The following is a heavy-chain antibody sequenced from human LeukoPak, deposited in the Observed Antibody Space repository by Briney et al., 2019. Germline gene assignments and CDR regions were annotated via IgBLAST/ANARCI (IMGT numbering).Heavy chain of an antibody. J-gene: IGHJ2*01. V-gene: IGHV4-39*01. Sequence: SETLSLTCTVSGGSISSSNYYWGWICQPPGKGLEWIASIFYSGSTYYNASLKSRVSISVDTSNNQFSLKLTSVTAADTAVYYCSRSFGGNPPGWYFDLWGRGTLVTVSS. CDR2: IFYSGST. CDR3: SRSFGGNPPGWYFDL. D-gene: IGHD4-23*01. CDR1: GGSISSSNYY.